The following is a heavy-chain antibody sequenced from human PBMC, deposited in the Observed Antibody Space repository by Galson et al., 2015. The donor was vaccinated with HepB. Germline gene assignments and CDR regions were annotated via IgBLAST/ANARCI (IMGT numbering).Heavy chain of an antibody. CDR1: GYTFTSYY. D-gene: IGHD3-3*01. CDR2: INPSSGST. CDR3: ARERGGSGYYRALDYYYGMDV. J-gene: IGHJ6*02. V-gene: IGHV1-46*01. Sequence: SVKVSCKASGYTFTSYYMHWVRQAPGQGLEWMGIINPSSGSTTYAQKFQGRVAMTRATSTSTVYMELNSLRSEDTAVYYCARERGGSGYYRALDYYYGMDVWGQGTTVTVSS.